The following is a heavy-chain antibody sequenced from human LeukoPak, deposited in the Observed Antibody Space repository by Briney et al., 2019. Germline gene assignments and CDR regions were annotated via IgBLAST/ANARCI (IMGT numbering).Heavy chain of an antibody. Sequence: AAVKVSCKASGYTFTSHGITWVRQAPGHGIEWIGWISAYIVKTNYAPKLQGRVTMPTDTSTSTAYMELRSLRSDDTAVYYCARDGPDYGDYVNFDYWGQGTLVTVSS. CDR2: ISAYIVKT. CDR1: GYTFTSHG. V-gene: IGHV1-18*01. D-gene: IGHD4-17*01. CDR3: ARDGPDYGDYVNFDY. J-gene: IGHJ4*02.